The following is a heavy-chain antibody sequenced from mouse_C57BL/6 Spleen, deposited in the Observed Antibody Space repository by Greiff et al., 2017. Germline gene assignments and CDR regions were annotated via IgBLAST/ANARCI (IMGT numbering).Heavy chain of an antibody. CDR2: INPNNGGT. Sequence: VQLKESGPELVKPGASVKIPCKASGYTFTDYNMDWVKQSPGKSLEWIGDINPNNGGTIYNQKFKGKATLTVDKSSSTAYMELRSLTSEDTAVYYCARWGTTVNAMDYWGQGTSVTVSS. CDR3: ARWGTTVNAMDY. D-gene: IGHD1-1*01. V-gene: IGHV1-18*01. CDR1: GYTFTDYN. J-gene: IGHJ4*01.